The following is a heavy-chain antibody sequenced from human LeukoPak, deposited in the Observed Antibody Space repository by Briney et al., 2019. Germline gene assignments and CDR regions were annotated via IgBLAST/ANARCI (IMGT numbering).Heavy chain of an antibody. Sequence: GGSLRLSCAASGFTFSSYGMHWVRQAPGKGLEWVSYISGSSSTIYYADSVKGRFTISRDNAKNSLYLQMNSLRDEDTAVYYCARIRYYYDSSGYCFFDYWGQGALVTVSS. V-gene: IGHV3-48*02. D-gene: IGHD3-22*01. CDR2: ISGSSSTI. J-gene: IGHJ4*02. CDR3: ARIRYYYDSSGYCFFDY. CDR1: GFTFSSYG.